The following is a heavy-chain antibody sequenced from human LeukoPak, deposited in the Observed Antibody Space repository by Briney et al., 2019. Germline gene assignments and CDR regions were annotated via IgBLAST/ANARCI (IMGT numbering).Heavy chain of an antibody. D-gene: IGHD2-2*01. CDR1: GFTFSNYG. Sequence: GRSLRLSCAASGFTFSNYGMHWVRQAPGKGLEWVAVIWYDGSNKYYADSVKGRFTISRDNSKNTLYLQMNSLRAEDTAVYYCARREDIVVVPAAMGGGFDYWGQGTLVTVSS. V-gene: IGHV3-33*01. J-gene: IGHJ4*02. CDR3: ARREDIVVVPAAMGGGFDY. CDR2: IWYDGSNK.